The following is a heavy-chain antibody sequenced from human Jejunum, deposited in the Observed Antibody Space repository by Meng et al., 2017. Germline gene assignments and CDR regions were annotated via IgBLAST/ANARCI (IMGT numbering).Heavy chain of an antibody. V-gene: IGHV3-74*01. J-gene: IGHJ4*02. CDR3: ARETGGNYNFDY. CDR1: GFTCSHYW. Sequence: EVQRVEAGGGLVQPGGSLRLSCAASGFTCSHYWMHWVRQAPGKGLVWFSRINNDGSTTNYADSVKGRFSISRDNDKNTVYLQMNSLRAEDTAVYYCARETGGNYNFDYWGQGTLVTVSS. CDR2: INNDGSTT. D-gene: IGHD1-7*01.